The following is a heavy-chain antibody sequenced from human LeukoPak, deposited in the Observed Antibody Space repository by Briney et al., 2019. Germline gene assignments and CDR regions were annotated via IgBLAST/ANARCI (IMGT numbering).Heavy chain of an antibody. CDR3: ARSGSYYYYFDY. CDR2: INPDSGGT. D-gene: IGHD1-26*01. V-gene: IGHV1-2*02. J-gene: IGHJ4*02. Sequence: GASVKVSCKASGYTFTGYYMHWVRQAPGQGLEWMGWINPDSGGTIYAQNFQGKVTMTRDTSISTAYMELSSLRSDDTAVYYCARSGSYYYYFDYWGQGTLVTVSS. CDR1: GYTFTGYY.